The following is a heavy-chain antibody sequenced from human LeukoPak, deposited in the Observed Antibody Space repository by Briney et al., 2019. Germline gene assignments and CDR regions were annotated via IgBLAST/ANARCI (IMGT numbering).Heavy chain of an antibody. CDR2: ISNSGSTI. CDR3: ARVPNRKLWFGELFPSYFDY. CDR1: GFTFSSYE. V-gene: IGHV3-48*03. D-gene: IGHD3-10*01. Sequence: GGSLTLSCAASGFTFSSYEMNWVRQAPGKGLEWVSYISNSGSTIYYADSVKGRFTISRDNAKNSLYLQMNSLRAEDTAVYYCARVPNRKLWFGELFPSYFDYWGQGTLVTVSS. J-gene: IGHJ4*02.